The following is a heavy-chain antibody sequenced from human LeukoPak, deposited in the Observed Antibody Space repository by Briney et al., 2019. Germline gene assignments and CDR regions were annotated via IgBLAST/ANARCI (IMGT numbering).Heavy chain of an antibody. CDR2: IYYSGST. CDR3: ARKWQWLVPFDY. J-gene: IGHJ4*02. CDR1: GGSISSSSYY. D-gene: IGHD6-19*01. V-gene: IGHV4-39*07. Sequence: SETLSLTCTVSGGSISSSSYYWGWIRQPPGKGLEWIGSIYYSGSTYYSPSLKSRVTISVDTSKNQFSLKLSSVTAADTAVYYCARKWQWLVPFDYWGQGTLVTVSS.